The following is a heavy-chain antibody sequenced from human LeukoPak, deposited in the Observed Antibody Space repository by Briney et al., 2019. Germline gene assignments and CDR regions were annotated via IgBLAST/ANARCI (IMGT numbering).Heavy chain of an antibody. V-gene: IGHV4-30-2*01. CDR2: IYHSGST. D-gene: IGHD2-2*01. CDR1: GGSISSGGYY. J-gene: IGHJ6*03. CDR3: ARGGGVVLAASDYYMDV. Sequence: PSQTLSLTCTVSGGSISSGGYYWSWIRQPPGKGLEWIGYIYHSGSTYYNPSLKSRVTISVDRSKNQFSLKLSSVTAADTAVYYCARGGGVVLAASDYYMDVWGKGTTVTVSS.